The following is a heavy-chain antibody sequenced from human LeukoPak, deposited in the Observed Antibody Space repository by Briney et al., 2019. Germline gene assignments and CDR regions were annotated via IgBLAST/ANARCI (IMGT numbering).Heavy chain of an antibody. CDR1: GFTFSSYE. D-gene: IGHD5-18*01. J-gene: IGHJ4*02. Sequence: GGSLRLSCVASGFTFSSYEMNWVRQAAGKGLECVSYISSSVITIYYADSVKGRFTISRDNAKNSLYLQMNSLRAEDTAVYYCARGYSYGHHFDYWGQGTLVTVSS. CDR3: ARGYSYGHHFDY. V-gene: IGHV3-48*03. CDR2: ISSSVITI.